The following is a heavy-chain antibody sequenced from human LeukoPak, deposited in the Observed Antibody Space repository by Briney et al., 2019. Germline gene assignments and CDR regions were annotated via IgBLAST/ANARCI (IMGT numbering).Heavy chain of an antibody. J-gene: IGHJ5*02. CDR2: IYYSGST. CDR1: GGSVSSGSYY. V-gene: IGHV4-61*01. Sequence: SETLSLTCTVSGGSVSSGSYYWSWIRQPPGKGLEWIGYIYYSGSTNYNPSLKSRVTISVDTSKNQFSLKLSSVTAADTAVYYCAGTSLGAPRAYYDFWSGYFVGWFDPWGQGTLVTVSS. D-gene: IGHD3-3*01. CDR3: AGTSLGAPRAYYDFWSGYFVGWFDP.